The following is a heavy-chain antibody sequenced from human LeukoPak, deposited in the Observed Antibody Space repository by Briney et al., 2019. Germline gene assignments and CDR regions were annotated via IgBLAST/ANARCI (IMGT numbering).Heavy chain of an antibody. J-gene: IGHJ6*02. CDR3: AKDISLRGYYYGMDV. Sequence: GGSLRLSCAASGFTFSSYGMHWVRQAPGKGLEWVAVISYDGSNKYYADSVKGRFTISRDNSKNTLYLQMNSLRAEDTALYYCAKDISLRGYYYGMDVWGQGTTVTVSS. CDR1: GFTFSSYG. CDR2: ISYDGSNK. D-gene: IGHD4-17*01. V-gene: IGHV3-30*18.